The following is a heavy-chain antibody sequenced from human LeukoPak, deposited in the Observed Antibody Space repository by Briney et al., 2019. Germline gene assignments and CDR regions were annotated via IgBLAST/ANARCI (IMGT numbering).Heavy chain of an antibody. J-gene: IGHJ4*02. D-gene: IGHD1-26*01. CDR1: GFTFGSYA. Sequence: GGSLRLSCAASGFTFGSYAMSWVRQAPGKGLEWVSAISGSGGTIYYADSVKGRFTISRDNAKNSLYLQMNSLRAEDTAVYYCAKDILAPGLHFDHWGQGTLVTVSS. CDR3: AKDILAPGLHFDH. V-gene: IGHV3-23*01. CDR2: ISGSGGTI.